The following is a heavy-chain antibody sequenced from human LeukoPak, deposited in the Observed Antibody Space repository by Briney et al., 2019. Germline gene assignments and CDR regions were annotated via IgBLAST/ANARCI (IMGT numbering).Heavy chain of an antibody. CDR3: TRDPTVPFDY. V-gene: IGHV3-49*02. D-gene: IGHD4-17*01. CDR2: IRSKAYGGTT. CDR1: GFTFETFS. J-gene: IGHJ4*02. Sequence: GGSLRLSCAASGFTFETFSMSWVRQAPGKGLEWVGFIRSKAYGGTTEYAASVKGRFTISRDDSKSIAYLQMNSLKTEDTAVYYCTRDPTVPFDYWGQGTLVTVSS.